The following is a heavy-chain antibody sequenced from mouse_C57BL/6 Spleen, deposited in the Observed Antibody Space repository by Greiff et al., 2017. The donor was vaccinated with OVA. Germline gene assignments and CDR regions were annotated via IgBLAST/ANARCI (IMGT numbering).Heavy chain of an antibody. V-gene: IGHV1-82*01. D-gene: IGHD1-1*01. Sequence: QVQLQQSGPELVKPGASVKISCKASGYAFSSSWMNWVKQRPGKGLEWIGRIYPGDGDTNYNGKFTGKATLTAEKSSSTAYMQLSSLTSEDSAVYFCARTGGSSAAMDYWGQGTSVTVSS. CDR3: ARTGGSSAAMDY. CDR2: IYPGDGDT. J-gene: IGHJ4*01. CDR1: GYAFSSSW.